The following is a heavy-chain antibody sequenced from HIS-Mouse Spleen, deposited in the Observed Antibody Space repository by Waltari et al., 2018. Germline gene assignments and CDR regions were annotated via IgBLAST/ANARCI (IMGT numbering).Heavy chain of an antibody. CDR2: MNPTSGNT. D-gene: IGHD6-13*01. CDR3: ASKCVDSSSWYPGWFDP. Sequence: QVQLVQSGAEVKKPGASVKVSCKASGYTFTSYDINWVRQATGQGLEWMGGMNPTSGNTGYAQKFQGRVTMTRNTSISTAYMELSSLRSEDTAVYYCASKCVDSSSWYPGWFDPWGQGTLVTVSS. V-gene: IGHV1-8*01. CDR1: GYTFTSYD. J-gene: IGHJ5*02.